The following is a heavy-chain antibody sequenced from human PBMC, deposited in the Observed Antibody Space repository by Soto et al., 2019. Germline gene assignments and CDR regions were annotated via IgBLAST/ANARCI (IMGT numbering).Heavy chain of an antibody. V-gene: IGHV1-18*04. D-gene: IGHD3-10*02. CDR3: ARGITTIGYYYYGMDV. CDR1: GYTFTSYG. J-gene: IGHJ6*02. CDR2: ISAYNGNT. Sequence: GASVKVSCKASGYTFTSYGISWVRQAPGQGLEWMGWISAYNGNTNYAQKLQGRVTMTTDTSTSTAYMELRSLRSDDTAVYYCARGITTIGYYYYGMDVWGQGTTVTVS.